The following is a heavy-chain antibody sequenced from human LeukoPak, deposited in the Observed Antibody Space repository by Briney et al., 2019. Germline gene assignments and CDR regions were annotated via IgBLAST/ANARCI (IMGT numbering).Heavy chain of an antibody. CDR2: IRGDGGKR. CDR1: GFTFSTYW. Sequence: GGSLRLSCAASGFTFSTYWMSWVRQAPGKGLEWVANIRGDGGKRNYVDSVKGRFTISRDNAKSSLYLQVNSLRAEDTAMYYCARDWGGEGRPTDYWGQGTLVTVSS. CDR3: ARDWGGEGRPTDY. V-gene: IGHV3-7*01. J-gene: IGHJ4*02. D-gene: IGHD3-16*01.